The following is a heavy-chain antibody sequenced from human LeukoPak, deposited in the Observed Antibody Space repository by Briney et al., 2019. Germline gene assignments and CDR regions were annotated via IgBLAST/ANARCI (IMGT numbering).Heavy chain of an antibody. D-gene: IGHD3-22*01. Sequence: SETLSLTCTVSGGSISSYYWSWIRQPAGKGLEWIGRIHTSGSTNYNPSLKSRVTMSVDTSKNQFSLKLSSVTAADTAVYYLSRPHPAAYYYDSTGSPVPYHFDSWGPGTLVTVSS. CDR1: GGSISSYY. V-gene: IGHV4-4*07. CDR3: SRPHPAAYYYDSTGSPVPYHFDS. CDR2: IHTSGST. J-gene: IGHJ4*02.